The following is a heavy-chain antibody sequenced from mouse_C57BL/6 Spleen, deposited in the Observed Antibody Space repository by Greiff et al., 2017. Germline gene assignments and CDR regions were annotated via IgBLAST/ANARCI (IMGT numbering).Heavy chain of an antibody. V-gene: IGHV1-53*01. CDR1: GYTFTSYW. CDR3: ARCYGSNYYAMDY. CDR2: INPSNGGT. J-gene: IGHJ4*01. D-gene: IGHD1-1*01. Sequence: QVQLQQPGTELVKPGASVKLSCKASGYTFTSYWMHWVKQRPGQGLEWIGNINPSNGGTNYNEKFKSKATLTVDKSSITSYMQLSSLTSEDSAVYYCARCYGSNYYAMDYWGQGTSVTVSS.